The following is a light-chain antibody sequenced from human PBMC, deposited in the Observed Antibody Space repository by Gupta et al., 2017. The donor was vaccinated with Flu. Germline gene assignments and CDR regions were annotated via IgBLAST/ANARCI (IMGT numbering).Light chain of an antibody. Sequence: SSGGVASAFVQWLQQRPGSAPTTVIYQGDQRPSGVPARFSGSIDTSSNSASLVISGLMTEDEADYYCQSYDGANWVFGGGTKLTVL. V-gene: IGLV6-57*02. CDR3: QSYDGANWV. CDR1: SGGVASAF. CDR2: QGD. J-gene: IGLJ3*02.